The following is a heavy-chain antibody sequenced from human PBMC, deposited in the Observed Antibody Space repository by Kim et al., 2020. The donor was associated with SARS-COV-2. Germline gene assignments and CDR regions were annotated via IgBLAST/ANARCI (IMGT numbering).Heavy chain of an antibody. J-gene: IGHJ6*02. CDR2: VYYSGSL. Sequence: SETLSLTCTVSGASISSATLYWAWIRDPPGQELEWIGTVYYSGSLYYNPSLKSRFTISIDTYQNQLSLRVSAATAADTAVYYCARRWSSSGYAMDIWGQGTTVTVSS. D-gene: IGHD6-6*01. CDR1: GASISSATLY. CDR3: ARRWSSSGYAMDI. V-gene: IGHV4-39*01.